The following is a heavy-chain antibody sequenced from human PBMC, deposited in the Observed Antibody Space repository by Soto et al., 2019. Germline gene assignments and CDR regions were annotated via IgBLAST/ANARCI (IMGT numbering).Heavy chain of an antibody. CDR1: GGSISSYY. CDR3: ARARWSWTGNYDSSGYNYYFDY. D-gene: IGHD3-22*01. J-gene: IGHJ4*02. V-gene: IGHV4-59*01. Sequence: PSETLSLTCTVSGGSISSYYWSWILQPPGKGLEWIGYTYYSGSTNYNPSLKSRVTISVDTSKNQFSLKLSSVTAADTAVYYCARARWSWTGNYDSSGYNYYFDYWGQGTLVTVSS. CDR2: TYYSGST.